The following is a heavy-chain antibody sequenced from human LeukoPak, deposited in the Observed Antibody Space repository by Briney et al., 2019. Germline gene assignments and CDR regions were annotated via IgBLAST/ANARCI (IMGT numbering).Heavy chain of an antibody. J-gene: IGHJ5*02. Sequence: PGRSLRLSCAAPGFTFSSYAMHWVRQAPGKGLEWVAVISYDGSNKYYADSVKGRFTISRDNSKNTLYLQMNSLRAEDTAVYYCARDPYLAYCSGGSCYGGLDPWGQGTLVTVSS. V-gene: IGHV3-30*04. CDR2: ISYDGSNK. CDR3: ARDPYLAYCSGGSCYGGLDP. D-gene: IGHD2-15*01. CDR1: GFTFSSYA.